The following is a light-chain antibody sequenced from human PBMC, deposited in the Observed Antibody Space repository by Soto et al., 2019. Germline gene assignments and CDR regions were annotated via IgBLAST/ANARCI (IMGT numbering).Light chain of an antibody. CDR2: GAS. J-gene: IGKJ2*01. CDR3: QQYGALPYT. Sequence: EIVLTQSPGTLSLSPGDRATLSCRTSQSVSSSYLAWYQQKPGQAPRLLIYGASRRATGIPDRFSGSGSGTDFTLTISRLEPEDFAVYYCQQYGALPYTFGQGTKLEIK. V-gene: IGKV3-20*01. CDR1: QSVSSSY.